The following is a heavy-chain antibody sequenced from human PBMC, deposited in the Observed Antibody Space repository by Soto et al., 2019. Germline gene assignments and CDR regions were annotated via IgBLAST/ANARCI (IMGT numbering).Heavy chain of an antibody. D-gene: IGHD3-3*01. CDR1: GGSISSGGYY. CDR2: IYYSGST. CDR3: ARSGGFWSGYYTPNYYYYGMDV. Sequence: KASETLSLTCTVSGGSISSGGYYWSWIRQHPGKGLEWIGYIYYSGSTYYNPSLKSRVTISVDTSKNQFSLKLSSVTAADTAVYYCARSGGFWSGYYTPNYYYYGMDVWGQGTTVTVSS. V-gene: IGHV4-31*03. J-gene: IGHJ6*02.